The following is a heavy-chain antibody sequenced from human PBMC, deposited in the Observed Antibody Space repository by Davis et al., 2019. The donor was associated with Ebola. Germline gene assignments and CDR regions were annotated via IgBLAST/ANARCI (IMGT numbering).Heavy chain of an antibody. CDR3: AKGSTGPAAIVSYYYYYMDV. CDR2: ISGSGGST. CDR1: GFTFSSYA. J-gene: IGHJ6*03. D-gene: IGHD2-2*01. V-gene: IGHV3-23*01. Sequence: PGGSLRLSCAASGFTFSSYAMSWVRQAPGKGLEWVSAISGSGGSTYYADSVKGRFTISRDNYKNTLYLQMNSLRAEDTAVYYCAKGSTGPAAIVSYYYYYMDVWGKGTTVTVSS.